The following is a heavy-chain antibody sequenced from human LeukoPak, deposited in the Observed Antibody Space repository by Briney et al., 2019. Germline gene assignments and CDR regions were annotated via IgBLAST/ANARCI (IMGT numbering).Heavy chain of an antibody. Sequence: GGSLRLSCAASRFTFSSYDMHWVRQATGKGLEWVSAIGTAGDTYYPGSVKGRFTISRENAKNSLYLQMNSLRAGDTAVYYCARDLPRYCSSTSCLELSGMDVWGQGTTVTVSS. CDR2: IGTAGDT. V-gene: IGHV3-13*01. D-gene: IGHD2-2*01. J-gene: IGHJ6*02. CDR3: ARDLPRYCSSTSCLELSGMDV. CDR1: RFTFSSYD.